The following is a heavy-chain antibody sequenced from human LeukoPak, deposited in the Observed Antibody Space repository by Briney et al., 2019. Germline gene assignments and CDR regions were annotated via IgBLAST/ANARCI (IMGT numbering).Heavy chain of an antibody. J-gene: IGHJ5*02. Sequence: ASVKVSCKASGYTFTSYDINWVRQATGQGLEWMGWMNPNSGNTGYAQKFQGRVTMTRNTSISTAYMELSSLRSEDTAVYYCARGPSGSYSNWFDPWGQGTLVTVSS. D-gene: IGHD1-26*01. V-gene: IGHV1-8*01. CDR2: MNPNSGNT. CDR3: ARGPSGSYSNWFDP. CDR1: GYTFTSYD.